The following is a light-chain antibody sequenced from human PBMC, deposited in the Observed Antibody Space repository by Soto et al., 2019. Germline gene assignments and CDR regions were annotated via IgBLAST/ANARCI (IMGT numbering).Light chain of an antibody. CDR3: QQYGSSPPIT. Sequence: EIVLTQPPGTLSLSPGERATLSCRASQSVSSSYLAWYQQKPGQAPRLLIYGASSRATGIPDRFSGSGSGRDFTLTISRLEPEDFEVYYCQQYGSSPPITFGQGTRLEIK. V-gene: IGKV3-20*01. CDR1: QSVSSSY. CDR2: GAS. J-gene: IGKJ5*01.